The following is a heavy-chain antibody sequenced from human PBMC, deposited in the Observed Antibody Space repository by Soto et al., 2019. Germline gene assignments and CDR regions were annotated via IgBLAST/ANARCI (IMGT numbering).Heavy chain of an antibody. CDR3: AREGGGNSIGAMDV. CDR2: IYSGGST. D-gene: IGHD2-21*02. CDR1: GFTVSINY. Sequence: GSLRLSCAASGFTVSINYMSWVRQAPGKGLEWVSVIYSGGSTYYADSVKGRFTISRDNSKNTLYLQMNSLRAEDTAVYCCAREGGGNSIGAMDVWGQGTTVTVSS. V-gene: IGHV3-53*01. J-gene: IGHJ6*02.